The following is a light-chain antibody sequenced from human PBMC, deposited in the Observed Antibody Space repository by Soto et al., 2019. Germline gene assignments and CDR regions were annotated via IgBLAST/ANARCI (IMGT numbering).Light chain of an antibody. CDR1: QSVSSSY. CDR2: DAS. V-gene: IGKV3-20*01. J-gene: IGKJ1*01. Sequence: EIVLTQSPGTLSLSPGERATLSCRSSQSVSSSYLAWYQQKPGQAPRLLIYDASNRATGIPDRFSGSGSGTVFTLTISRLEPEDFAVYYCQQYGNSPTFGQGTKVEIK. CDR3: QQYGNSPT.